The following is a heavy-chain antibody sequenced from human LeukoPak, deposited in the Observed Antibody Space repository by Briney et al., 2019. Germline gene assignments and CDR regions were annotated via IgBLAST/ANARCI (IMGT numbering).Heavy chain of an antibody. CDR3: AKDELKMAPYQYSYGTLGAFDY. V-gene: IGHV3-30*02. J-gene: IGHJ4*02. Sequence: PGGSLRLSCAASGFTFSSYGMHWVRQAPGKGLEWVAFIRYDGSNKYYADSVKGRFTISRDNSKNTLYLQMNSLRAEDTAVYYCAKDELKMAPYQYSYGTLGAFDYWGQGTLVTVSS. CDR1: GFTFSSYG. D-gene: IGHD5-18*01. CDR2: IRYDGSNK.